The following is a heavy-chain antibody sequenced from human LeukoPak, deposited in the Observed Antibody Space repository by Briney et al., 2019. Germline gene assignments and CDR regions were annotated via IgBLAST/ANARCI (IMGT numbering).Heavy chain of an antibody. D-gene: IGHD2/OR15-2a*01. J-gene: IGHJ5*02. CDR1: GFTFSSYG. CDR3: ASSMALNNWFDP. V-gene: IGHV3-33*08. Sequence: GRSLRLSCAATGFTFSSYGMHWVRQAPGKGLEWVAVIWYDGSNKYYADSVKGRFTISRDNSKNTLYLQMNSLRAEDTAVYYCASSMALNNWFDPWGQGTLVTVSS. CDR2: IWYDGSNK.